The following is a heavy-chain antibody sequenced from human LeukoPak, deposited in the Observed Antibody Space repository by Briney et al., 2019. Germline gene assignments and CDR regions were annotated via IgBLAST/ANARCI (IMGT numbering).Heavy chain of an antibody. D-gene: IGHD2-15*01. CDR3: ARSRLGYCSGGSCYSFSFDP. V-gene: IGHV3-74*01. CDR2: INSDGSNT. Sequence: GGSLRLSCAASGFTFSSYWMHWVRQAPGKGLVWVSLINSDGSNTSHADSVKGRFTISRDNAKNTLYLQMNSLRAEDTAVYYCARSRLGYCSGGSCYSFSFDPWGQGTLVTVSS. J-gene: IGHJ5*02. CDR1: GFTFSSYW.